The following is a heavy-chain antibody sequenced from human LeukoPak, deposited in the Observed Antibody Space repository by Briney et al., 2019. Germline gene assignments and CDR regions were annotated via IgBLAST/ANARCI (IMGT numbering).Heavy chain of an antibody. J-gene: IGHJ3*02. CDR2: ISSSGSTI. V-gene: IGHV3-48*03. CDR1: GFTFSSYE. CDR3: ARDEVSFDI. Sequence: GGSLRLSCAASGFTFSSYEMNWVRQAPGKGLEWVSYISSSGSTIYYAESVKGRFTISRDNAKNSLYLQMNSLRAEDTAAYYCARDEVSFDIWGQGTMVTVSS.